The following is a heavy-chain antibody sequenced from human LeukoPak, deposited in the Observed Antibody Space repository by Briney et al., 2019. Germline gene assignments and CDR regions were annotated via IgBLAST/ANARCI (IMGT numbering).Heavy chain of an antibody. J-gene: IGHJ4*02. CDR3: ARITPPDYYDSSGYDN. Sequence: ASVKVSCKASGYTFTSYGISWVRQAPGQGLEWMGWISAYNGNTNYAQKLQGRVTMTTDTSTSTAYMELRSLRSDDTAVYYCARITPPDYYDSSGYDNWGQGTLVTVSS. V-gene: IGHV1-18*01. CDR2: ISAYNGNT. D-gene: IGHD3-22*01. CDR1: GYTFTSYG.